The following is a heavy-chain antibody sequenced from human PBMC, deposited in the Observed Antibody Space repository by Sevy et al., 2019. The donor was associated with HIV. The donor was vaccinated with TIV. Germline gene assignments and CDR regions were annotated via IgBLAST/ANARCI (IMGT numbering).Heavy chain of an antibody. CDR2: FDPEDGET. Sequence: ASVKVSCKVSGYIFTELSMHWVRQAPGKGLEWMGGFDPEDGETIYAQKFQGRVTMTEDTSTDTAYMDLRSLRSEDTAVYYCATDSFLLKGRYYDSSGYYLNYWGQGTLVTVSS. CDR1: GYIFTELS. V-gene: IGHV1-24*01. CDR3: ATDSFLLKGRYYDSSGYYLNY. J-gene: IGHJ4*02. D-gene: IGHD3-22*01.